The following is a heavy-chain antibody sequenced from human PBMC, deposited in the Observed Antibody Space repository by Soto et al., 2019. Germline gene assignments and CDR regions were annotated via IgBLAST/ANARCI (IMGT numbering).Heavy chain of an antibody. J-gene: IGHJ6*03. CDR1: GFTFSSYS. CDR3: ARAGRCSSTSCYVSPYYYYMDL. V-gene: IGHV3-21*01. Sequence: EVQLVESGGGLVQPGGSLRLSCAASGFTFSSYSMNWVRQAPGKGLEWVSSISSSSSYIYYADSVKGRFTISRDNANNSLYLQMNSLRAQDTAVYYWARAGRCSSTSCYVSPYYYYMDLWCKGTTVTVSS. CDR2: ISSSSSYI. D-gene: IGHD2-2*01.